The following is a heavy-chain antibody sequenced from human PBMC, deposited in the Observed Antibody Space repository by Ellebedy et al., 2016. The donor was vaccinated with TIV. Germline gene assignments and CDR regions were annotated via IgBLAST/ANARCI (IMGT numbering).Heavy chain of an antibody. Sequence: AASVKVSCKASGYTFTTYAIHWVRQAPGQSLEWMGWINVADANTKYSQKFQGRVSFTRDTSANTAYMHLSGLRSETSAVYYCARDPLGYCSGGSCSNNWFDPWGQGTLVTVSS. D-gene: IGHD2-15*01. CDR1: GYTFTTYA. V-gene: IGHV1-3*01. J-gene: IGHJ5*02. CDR3: ARDPLGYCSGGSCSNNWFDP. CDR2: INVADANT.